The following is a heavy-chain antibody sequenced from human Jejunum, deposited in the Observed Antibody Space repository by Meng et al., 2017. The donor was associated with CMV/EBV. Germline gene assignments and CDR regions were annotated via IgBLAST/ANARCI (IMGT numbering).Heavy chain of an antibody. CDR2: ISPGNYDI. J-gene: IGHJ4*03. CDR1: GYSLSTYG. Sequence: GYSLSTYGHGRVRKRTGTRLECETIISPGNYDIGYSPSFPGQVTISVDKSTSTAYLQLRSLKASDTGIYYCAGSAREVGASPLDYWGRGTLVTVSS. D-gene: IGHD1-26*01. V-gene: IGHV5-51*01. CDR3: AGSAREVGASPLDY.